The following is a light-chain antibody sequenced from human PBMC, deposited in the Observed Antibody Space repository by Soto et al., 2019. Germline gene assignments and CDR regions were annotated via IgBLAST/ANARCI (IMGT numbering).Light chain of an antibody. CDR1: SSDVGNYNL. CDR3: CSYAGSPWV. CDR2: EGS. V-gene: IGLV2-23*01. J-gene: IGLJ3*02. Sequence: QSALTQPASVSGSPGQSITISCAGTSSDVGNYNLVSWYQQHPGKGPKLMIHEGSKRPSGVSNRFSGSKSGNTASLTISGLHAEDEADYYCCSYAGSPWVFGGGTKLTVL.